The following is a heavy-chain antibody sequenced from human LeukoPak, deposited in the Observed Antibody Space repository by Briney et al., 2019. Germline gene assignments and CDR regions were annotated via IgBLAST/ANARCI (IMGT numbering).Heavy chain of an antibody. CDR1: GFTFSSYA. J-gene: IGHJ4*02. D-gene: IGHD6-19*01. CDR3: ARDLGNTGWYTFDY. V-gene: IGHV3-30*04. Sequence: GRSLRLSCAASGFTFSSYAMHWVRQAPGKGLEWVAVISYDGSNKYYADSVKGRFTISRDNSKNTLYLQMNSLRAEDTAVYYCARDLGNTGWYTFDYWGQGILVTVSS. CDR2: ISYDGSNK.